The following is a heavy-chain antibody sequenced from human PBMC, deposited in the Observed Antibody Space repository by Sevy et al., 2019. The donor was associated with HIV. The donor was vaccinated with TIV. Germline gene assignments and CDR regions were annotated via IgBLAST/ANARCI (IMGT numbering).Heavy chain of an antibody. CDR1: GFTFSSYW. CDR3: ARGYCSGGSCYYYYYGMDV. Sequence: GGSLRLSCAASGFTFSSYWMSWVRQAPGKGLEWVANIKQGGTEKYYVDSVKGRFTITIDNAKNSLYLQMNSLRAEDTAVYYCARGYCSGGSCYYYYYGMDVWGQGTTVTVSS. V-gene: IGHV3-7*01. D-gene: IGHD2-15*01. CDR2: IKQGGTEK. J-gene: IGHJ6*02.